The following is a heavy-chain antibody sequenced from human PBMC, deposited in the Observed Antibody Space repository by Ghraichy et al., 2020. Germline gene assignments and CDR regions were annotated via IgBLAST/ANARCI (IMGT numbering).Heavy chain of an antibody. D-gene: IGHD3-3*01. Sequence: SETLSPTCTVSGGSISSSSYYWGWIRQPPGKGLEWIGSIYYSGSTYYNPSLKSRVTISVDTSKNQFSLKLSSVTAADTAVYYCARSDYDFWSGYPFTRYGMDVWGQGTTVTVSS. CDR3: ARSDYDFWSGYPFTRYGMDV. J-gene: IGHJ6*02. CDR1: GGSISSSSYY. V-gene: IGHV4-39*01. CDR2: IYYSGST.